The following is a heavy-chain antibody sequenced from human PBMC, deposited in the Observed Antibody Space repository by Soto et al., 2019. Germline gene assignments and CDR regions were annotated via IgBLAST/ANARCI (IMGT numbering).Heavy chain of an antibody. CDR3: ARHRLRWLVHFDY. D-gene: IGHD6-19*01. Sequence: LPLQESGPGLVKPSETLSLSCSVAGGSITTLNNYWGWVRQPPGKGLEWIGSISDRGTTCYNASLKSRLSISLETSKNHFSLRLMSVTAADTALYFWARHRLRWLVHFDYWGQGIQVTVS. J-gene: IGHJ4*02. CDR1: GGSITTLNNY. CDR2: ISDRGTT. V-gene: IGHV4-39*01.